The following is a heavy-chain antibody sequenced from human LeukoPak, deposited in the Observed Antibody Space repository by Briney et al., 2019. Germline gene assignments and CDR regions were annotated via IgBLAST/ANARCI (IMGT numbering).Heavy chain of an antibody. CDR3: AKGTQIYCSDIKCYPFDY. J-gene: IGHJ4*02. V-gene: IGHV3-23*01. CDR1: GFTFSSYG. Sequence: GGSLRLSCAASGFTFSSYGMHWVRQAPGKGLERVSGISGSGSSTSHADSVKGRFTISRDNSKNTLYLQMNSLRAEDTAVYYCAKGTQIYCSDIKCYPFDYWGQGTLVTVSS. D-gene: IGHD2-15*01. CDR2: ISGSGSST.